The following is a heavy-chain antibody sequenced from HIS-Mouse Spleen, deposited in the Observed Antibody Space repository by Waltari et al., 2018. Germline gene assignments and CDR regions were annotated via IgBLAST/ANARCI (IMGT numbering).Heavy chain of an antibody. J-gene: IGHJ3*02. V-gene: IGHV1-2*02. CDR2: INPDRGGT. CDR3: ARRHRDAFDI. CDR1: GYTFTGYY. Sequence: QVQLVQSGAEVKKPGASVKVSCKASGYTFTGYYMHWVRQAPGQGLEWMGVINPDRGGTNYAQKFQGRVTMTRETSISTAYMELSRLRSDDTAVYYCARRHRDAFDIWGQGTMVTVSS.